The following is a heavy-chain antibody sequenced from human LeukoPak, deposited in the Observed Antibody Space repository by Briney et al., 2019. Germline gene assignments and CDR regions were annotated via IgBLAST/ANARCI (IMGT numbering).Heavy chain of an antibody. CDR3: ARQDYYYYGMDV. V-gene: IGHV5-51*01. CDR1: GFTFSSYW. J-gene: IGHJ6*02. CDR2: IYPGDSDT. Sequence: GGSLRLSCAASGFTFSSYWIGWVRQMPGKGLEWMGIIYPGDSDTRYSPSFQGQVTISADKSISTAYLQWSSLKASDTAMYYCARQDYYYYGMDVWGQGTTVTVSS.